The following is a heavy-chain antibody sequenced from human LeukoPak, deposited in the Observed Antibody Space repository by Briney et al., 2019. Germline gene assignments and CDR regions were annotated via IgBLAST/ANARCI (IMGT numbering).Heavy chain of an antibody. CDR1: GGSISSGDYY. Sequence: SETLPLTCTVSGGSISSGDYYWSWIRQPPGKGLEWIGYIYYSGSTYYNPSLKSRVTISVDTSKNQFSLKLSSVTAAGTAVYYCARDTKYQLPYGWFDPWGQGTLVTVSS. CDR3: ARDTKYQLPYGWFDP. V-gene: IGHV4-30-4*01. D-gene: IGHD2-2*01. J-gene: IGHJ5*02. CDR2: IYYSGST.